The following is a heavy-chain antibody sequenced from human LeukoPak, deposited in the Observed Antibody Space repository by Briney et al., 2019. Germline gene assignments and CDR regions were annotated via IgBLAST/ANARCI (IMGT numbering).Heavy chain of an antibody. CDR1: GHTFTSYY. V-gene: IGHV1-46*01. Sequence: ASVKVSCKASGHTFTSYYMHWVRQAPGQGLEWMGIINPSGGGTSYAQKFQGRVTMTRDTSTSTVYMELSSLRSEDTAVYYCARDPRGRDYFDYWGQGTLVTVSS. J-gene: IGHJ4*02. CDR2: INPSGGGT. CDR3: ARDPRGRDYFDY.